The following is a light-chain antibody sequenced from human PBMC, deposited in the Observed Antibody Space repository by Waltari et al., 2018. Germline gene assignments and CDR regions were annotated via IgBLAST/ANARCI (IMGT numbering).Light chain of an antibody. V-gene: IGLV2-14*01. CDR3: SSYTSSSTLCV. CDR2: EVN. CDR1: SSDVGGYNY. J-gene: IGLJ1*01. Sequence: QSALTQPASVSGSPGQSITISCTGTSSDVGGYNYVSWYQQHPGKAPKLMLYEVNNRPSGVSNRFSAAESANTASLTISGLQAEDEADYYCSSYTSSSTLCVFGTGTKVTVL.